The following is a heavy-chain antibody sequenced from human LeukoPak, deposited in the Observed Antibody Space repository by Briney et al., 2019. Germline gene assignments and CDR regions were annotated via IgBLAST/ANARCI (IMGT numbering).Heavy chain of an antibody. Sequence: ASVKVSCKASGYTFTGYYMHWVRQAPGQGLEWMGWINPNSGGTNYAQKFQGRVTMTRDTSISTAYMELSRLRSDDTAVYYCARDPLLWFGELSSYYYYMDVWGKGTTVTISS. D-gene: IGHD3-10*01. CDR2: INPNSGGT. V-gene: IGHV1-2*02. CDR1: GYTFTGYY. J-gene: IGHJ6*03. CDR3: ARDPLLWFGELSSYYYYMDV.